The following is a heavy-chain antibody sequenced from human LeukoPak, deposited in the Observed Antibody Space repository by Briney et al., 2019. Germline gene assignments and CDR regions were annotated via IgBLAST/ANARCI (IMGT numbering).Heavy chain of an antibody. D-gene: IGHD2-2*01. CDR1: GYIFTSYD. CDR3: ARGEGGDIVVVPAAGWGMDV. Sequence: ASVKVSCKASGYIFTSYDINWVRQATGQGLEWMGWMNPNSGNTGYAQKFQGRVTMTRNTSISTAYMELSSLRSEDTAVYYCARGEGGDIVVVPAAGWGMDVWGQGTTVTVSS. V-gene: IGHV1-8*01. CDR2: MNPNSGNT. J-gene: IGHJ6*02.